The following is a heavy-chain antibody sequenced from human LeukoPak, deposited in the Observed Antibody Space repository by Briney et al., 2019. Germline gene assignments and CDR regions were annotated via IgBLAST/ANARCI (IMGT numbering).Heavy chain of an antibody. CDR2: IYTSGST. D-gene: IGHD3-9*01. V-gene: IGHV4-61*02. CDR3: ARVDISTGYSSYGYYYMDV. CDR1: GGSISSGSYY. J-gene: IGHJ6*03. Sequence: SETLSLTCTVSGGSISSGSYYWSWIRQPAGKGLEWIGRIYTSGSTNYNPSLKSRVTISVDTSKNQFSLKLSSVTAADTAVYYCARVDISTGYSSYGYYYMDVWGKGTTVTVSS.